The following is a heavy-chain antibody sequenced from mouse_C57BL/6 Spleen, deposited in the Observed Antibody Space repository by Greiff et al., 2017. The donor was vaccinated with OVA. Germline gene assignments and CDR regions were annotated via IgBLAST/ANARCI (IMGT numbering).Heavy chain of an antibody. J-gene: IGHJ3*01. CDR1: GFSLTSYG. D-gene: IGHD2-4*01. CDR3: ARALYYDYDGAWFAY. CDR2: IWSGGST. Sequence: VQLQQSGPGLVQPSQSLSITCTVSGFSLTSYGVHWVRQSPGKGLEWLGVIWSGGSTDYNAAFISRLSISKDNSKSQVFFKMNSLQADDTAIYYCARALYYDYDGAWFAYWGQGTLVTVSA. V-gene: IGHV2-2*01.